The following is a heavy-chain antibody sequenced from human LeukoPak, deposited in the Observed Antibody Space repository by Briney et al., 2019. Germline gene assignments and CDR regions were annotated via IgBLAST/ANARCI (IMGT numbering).Heavy chain of an antibody. D-gene: IGHD3-10*01. CDR3: AKRGVLIRVFLVGFHKEAYYFDS. Sequence: GGSLRLSCAVSGITLGNYGMSWVRQAPGKGLEWVTGVSDSGGTTNYADSVKGRFTVSRDNPKNTLYLQMNSLRAEDTAVYFCAKRGVLIRVFLVGFHKEAYYFDSWGQGALVTVSS. J-gene: IGHJ4*02. CDR1: GITLGNYG. CDR2: VSDSGGTT. V-gene: IGHV3-23*01.